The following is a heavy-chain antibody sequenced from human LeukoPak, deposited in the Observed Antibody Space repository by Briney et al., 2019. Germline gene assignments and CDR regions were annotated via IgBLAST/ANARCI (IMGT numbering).Heavy chain of an antibody. D-gene: IGHD6-19*01. CDR1: GFTFSSYG. J-gene: IGHJ3*02. V-gene: IGHV3-23*01. Sequence: PGGSLRLSCAASGFTFSSYGMSWVRQAPGKGLEWVSGISGSGGSTYYADSVKGRFTISGDNSKSTLYLQMNSLRAEYTAVYYCAKYYNSGWGNAFDIWGQGTMVTVSS. CDR2: ISGSGGST. CDR3: AKYYNSGWGNAFDI.